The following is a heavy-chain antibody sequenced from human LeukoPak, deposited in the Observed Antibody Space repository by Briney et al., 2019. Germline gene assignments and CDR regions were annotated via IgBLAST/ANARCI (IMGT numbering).Heavy chain of an antibody. CDR3: AKGLGDYDDFRLGY. J-gene: IGHJ4*02. CDR2: IPSDGSDN. CDR1: VFTFSTYG. V-gene: IGHV3-30*02. D-gene: IGHD4-17*01. Sequence: PGGPLRLSRAASVFTFSTYGFHWVRQAPGKGLEWVAFIPSDGSDNYYANSVKGRFTISRDNSKNTLYLQMNSLRSEDTAVYYCAKGLGDYDDFRLGYWGQGTLVTVSS.